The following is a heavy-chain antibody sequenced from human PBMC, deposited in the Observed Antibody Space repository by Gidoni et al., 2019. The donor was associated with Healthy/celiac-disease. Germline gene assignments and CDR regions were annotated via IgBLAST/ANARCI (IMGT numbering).Heavy chain of an antibody. V-gene: IGHV3-23*01. CDR2: ISGSGGST. J-gene: IGHJ4*02. CDR3: AKLAFGSITGTS. CDR1: EFTFSSYA. D-gene: IGHD1-7*01. Sequence: EVQLLESGGGLVQPGGSLRLSCAASEFTFSSYAMSWVRQAPGKGLEWVSSISGSGGSTYYADSVKGRFTISRDNSKNTLYLQMNSLRAEDTAVYYCAKLAFGSITGTSWGQGTLVTVSS.